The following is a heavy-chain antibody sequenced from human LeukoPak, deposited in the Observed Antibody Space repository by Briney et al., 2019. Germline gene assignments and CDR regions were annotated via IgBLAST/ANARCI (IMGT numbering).Heavy chain of an antibody. V-gene: IGHV1-2*02. J-gene: IGHJ5*02. CDR2: INPNSGGT. CDR3: ARLFGGSSEDWFDP. CDR1: GYTFTGYY. Sequence: ASVKVSCKASGYTFTGYYMHWVRQAPGQGLEWMGWINPNSGGTNYAQKFQGRVTMTRDTSISTAYMELSRLRSDDTAVYYCARLFGGSSEDWFDPWGQGTLVTFSS. D-gene: IGHD6-6*01.